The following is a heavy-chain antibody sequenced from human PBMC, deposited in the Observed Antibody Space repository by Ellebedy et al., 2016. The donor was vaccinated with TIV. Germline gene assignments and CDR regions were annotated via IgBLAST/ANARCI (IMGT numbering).Heavy chain of an antibody. CDR3: ASWDYSGSYSLLDAFDI. Sequence: GGSLRLSCAASGFTFSSYSMNWVRQAPGEGLEWVSSISSSSSYIYYADSVKGRFTISRDNAKNSLYLQMNSLRAEDTAVYYCASWDYSGSYSLLDAFDIWGQGTMVTVSS. J-gene: IGHJ3*02. CDR2: ISSSSSYI. D-gene: IGHD1-26*01. V-gene: IGHV3-21*01. CDR1: GFTFSSYS.